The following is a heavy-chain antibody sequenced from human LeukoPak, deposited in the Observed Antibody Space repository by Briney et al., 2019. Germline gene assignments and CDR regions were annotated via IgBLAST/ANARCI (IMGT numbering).Heavy chain of an antibody. D-gene: IGHD5-18*01. CDR1: GLIFSNYW. J-gene: IGHJ4*02. CDR3: ARGGGYSYGSFDY. V-gene: IGHV3-74*01. Sequence: GGSLRLSCAASGLIFSNYWMHWVRQAPGKGRGWVSRINRDGSSTIYADSVKGRFTISRDNAKNTLYLQMNSLRAEDTAVYYCARGGGYSYGSFDYWGQGTLVTVSS. CDR2: INRDGSST.